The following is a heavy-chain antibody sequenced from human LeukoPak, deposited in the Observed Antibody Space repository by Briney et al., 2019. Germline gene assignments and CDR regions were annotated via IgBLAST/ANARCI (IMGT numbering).Heavy chain of an antibody. Sequence: GASVKVSCKASGYTFTSYDINWVRQATGQGLEWMGWMNPNSGNTGYAQKFQGRVTMTRNTSISTAYMELSSLRSEDTAVYYCARDYPSWTVWFDPWGQGTLVTVSS. V-gene: IGHV1-8*01. CDR3: ARDYPSWTVWFDP. D-gene: IGHD2-15*01. J-gene: IGHJ5*02. CDR1: GYTFTSYD. CDR2: MNPNSGNT.